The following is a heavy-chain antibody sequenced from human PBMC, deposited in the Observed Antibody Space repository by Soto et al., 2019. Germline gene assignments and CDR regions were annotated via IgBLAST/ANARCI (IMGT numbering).Heavy chain of an antibody. D-gene: IGHD2-2*01. V-gene: IGHV3-9*01. CDR3: AKDMSARSDSWLNWFDP. J-gene: IGHJ5*02. Sequence: EVQLVESGGGLVQPGGSLRLSCAASGFTFDDYVMHWVRQAPGKGLEWVSGISWKSGTIGYADSVQGRFPISRDNAKNSLYLQMSSLRTEDTAFYYCAKDMSARSDSWLNWFDPWGQGTLVTVSS. CDR2: ISWKSGTI. CDR1: GFTFDDYV.